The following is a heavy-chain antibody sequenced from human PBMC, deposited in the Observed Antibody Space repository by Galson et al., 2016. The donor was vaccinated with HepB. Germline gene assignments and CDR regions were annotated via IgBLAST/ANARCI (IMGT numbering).Heavy chain of an antibody. V-gene: IGHV3-30*18. CDR2: TSYDESNK. CDR3: AKDLKGSVAYYFDS. Sequence: SLRLSCAVSGFVFSSYGMHWVRQTPGKGLEWMAFTSYDESNKLYADSVKGRFIISRDNSKNTLYLQMNGLRTEDTAVYYCAKDLKGSVAYYFDSWGQGTLVTVSS. D-gene: IGHD3-16*01. CDR1: GFVFSSYG. J-gene: IGHJ4*02.